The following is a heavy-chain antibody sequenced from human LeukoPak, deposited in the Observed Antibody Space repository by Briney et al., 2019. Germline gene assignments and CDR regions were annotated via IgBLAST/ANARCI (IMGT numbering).Heavy chain of an antibody. CDR2: INHSGST. J-gene: IGHJ4*02. Sequence: PSETLSLTCAVYGGSFSGYYWSWIPQPPGKGLEWLGEINHSGSTNYNPSLKSRVTISVDTSKNQFSLKLSSVTAADTAVYYRAREGGRLLYEPTYYFDYWGQGTLVTVSS. CDR3: AREGGRLLYEPTYYFDY. CDR1: GGSFSGYY. D-gene: IGHD3-3*01. V-gene: IGHV4-34*01.